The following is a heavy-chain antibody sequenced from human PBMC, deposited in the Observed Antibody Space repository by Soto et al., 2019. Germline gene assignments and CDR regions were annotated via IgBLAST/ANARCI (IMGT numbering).Heavy chain of an antibody. CDR1: RNTFTNYF. D-gene: IGHD2-15*01. CDR3: AREPPLQCYFDN. CDR2: IDPTNGAGT. Sequence: ASVKVSCKASRNTFTNYFMHWVRQTPGQGLEWVGRIDPTNGAGTHYASRFQGRVTLTRDTPTTTVYMELASLRFEDTAVYYCAREPPLQCYFDNWGQGTLVTVSS. J-gene: IGHJ4*02. V-gene: IGHV1-46*01.